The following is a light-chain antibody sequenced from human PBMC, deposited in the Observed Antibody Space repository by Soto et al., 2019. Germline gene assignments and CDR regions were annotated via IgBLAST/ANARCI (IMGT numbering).Light chain of an antibody. J-gene: IGKJ4*01. CDR3: QYLNSFPLT. V-gene: IGKV1-5*01. Sequence: DIQMTQSPSTLSASVGDRVTITCRASQSISSWLAWYQQKPGKAPNLLIYLASTLQGGVPSRFSGSGSGTDFSLTISSLQPEDVATYYCQYLNSFPLTFGGGTKVELK. CDR2: LAS. CDR1: QSISSW.